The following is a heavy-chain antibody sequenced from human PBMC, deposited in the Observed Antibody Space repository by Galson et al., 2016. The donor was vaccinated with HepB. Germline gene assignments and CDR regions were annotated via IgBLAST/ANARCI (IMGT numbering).Heavy chain of an antibody. J-gene: IGHJ5*01. Sequence: ATLSLTCAVYGGSFSGYYWSWIRQPPGKGLEWIGEIYHSGSTNYNPSLKSRVTISVDTSKNQFSLKLRSVTAADPAVYYCARVRCNGVTCHSRFDSWGQGTLVTVSS. CDR3: ARVRCNGVTCHSRFDS. CDR1: GGSFSGYY. D-gene: IGHD2-15*01. V-gene: IGHV4-34*01. CDR2: IYHSGST.